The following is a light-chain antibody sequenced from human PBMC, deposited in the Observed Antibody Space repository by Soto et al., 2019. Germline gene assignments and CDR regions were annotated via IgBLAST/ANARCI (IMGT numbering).Light chain of an antibody. V-gene: IGKV3-20*01. Sequence: ELVLTQSPGTLSLSPGERATLSCRASQSVSSSFLAWYQQNPGQAPRLLIYGASSRATGIPDRFSGSGSGTDFTFTISRLEPEDFAVYYCQQYGSSPRTFGQGTKVEIK. CDR2: GAS. CDR3: QQYGSSPRT. J-gene: IGKJ1*01. CDR1: QSVSSSF.